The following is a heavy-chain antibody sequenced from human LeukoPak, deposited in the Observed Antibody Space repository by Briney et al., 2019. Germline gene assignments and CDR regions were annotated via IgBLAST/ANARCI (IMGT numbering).Heavy chain of an antibody. Sequence: GAAVKVSCKASGYPFDNFGLTWVRQAPGQGLEWMGWISAYNDNTHYAQKFRDRLTMTTDTSTRTAYLELRSLKSDDTAVYYCARDRLGGDLTGESLYWGQGTLVTVSS. CDR2: ISAYNDNT. D-gene: IGHD4-17*01. V-gene: IGHV1-18*01. CDR1: GYPFDNFG. J-gene: IGHJ4*02. CDR3: ARDRLGGDLTGESLY.